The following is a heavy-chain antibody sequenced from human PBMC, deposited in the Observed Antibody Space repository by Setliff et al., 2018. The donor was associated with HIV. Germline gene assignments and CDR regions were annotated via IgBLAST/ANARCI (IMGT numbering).Heavy chain of an antibody. V-gene: IGHV4-59*11. CDR1: GPSINIHY. CDR3: AKGAGFYGDYTFDH. CDR2: IYSTGST. D-gene: IGHD4-17*01. J-gene: IGHJ4*02. Sequence: ETLSLTCTVSGPSINIHYWSRIRQSPGKGFEWIGYIYSTGSTNYNPSLQSRVTISMVASRNQFSLKVTSVTAADTAVYYCAKGAGFYGDYTFDHWGQGRQVTVSS.